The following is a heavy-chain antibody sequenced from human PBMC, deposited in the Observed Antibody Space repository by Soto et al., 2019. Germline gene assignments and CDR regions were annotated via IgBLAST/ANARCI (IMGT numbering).Heavy chain of an antibody. CDR3: ATLSGYSYGLDY. CDR2: FDPEDGET. D-gene: IGHD5-18*01. J-gene: IGHJ4*02. V-gene: IGHV1-24*01. CDR1: GYTLTELS. Sequence: SVKVSCKVSGYTLTELSMHWGREAPGKGLEWMGGFDPEDGETIYAQKFQGRVTMTEDTSTDTAYMELSSLRSEDTAVYYCATLSGYSYGLDYWGQGTLVTVSS.